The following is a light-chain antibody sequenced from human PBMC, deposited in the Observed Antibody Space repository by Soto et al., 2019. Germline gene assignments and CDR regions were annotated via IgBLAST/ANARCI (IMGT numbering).Light chain of an antibody. V-gene: IGKV1-5*03. CDR3: QQYSKEST. J-gene: IGKJ2*01. CDR2: KAS. CDR1: QNVSSW. Sequence: DVEMTQSLSTLPTSIGDRVTINCRASQNVSSWLAWYQQKPGKAPKLLIYKASRLESGVPSRFSASGSGTDFTLTINSLQSDDFATYFCQQYSKESTFGQGTKLEIK.